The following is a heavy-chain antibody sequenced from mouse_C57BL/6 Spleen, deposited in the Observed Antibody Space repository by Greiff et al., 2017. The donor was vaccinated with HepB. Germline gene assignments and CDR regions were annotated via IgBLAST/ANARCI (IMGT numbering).Heavy chain of an antibody. CDR1: GFTFSSYT. Sequence: EVKLVESGGGLVKPGGSLKLSCAASGFTFSSYTMSWVRQTPEKRLEWVATISGGGGNTYYPDSVKGRFTISRDNAKNTLYLQMSSLRSEDTALYYCARRDYYGSSYYWYFDVWGTGTTVTVSS. J-gene: IGHJ1*03. V-gene: IGHV5-9*01. D-gene: IGHD1-1*01. CDR2: ISGGGGNT. CDR3: ARRDYYGSSYYWYFDV.